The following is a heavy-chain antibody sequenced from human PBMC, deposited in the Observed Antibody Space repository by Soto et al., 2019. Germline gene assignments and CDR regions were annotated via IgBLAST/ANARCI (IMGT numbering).Heavy chain of an antibody. Sequence: PGGSLRLSCAASGFTFSSYGMHWVRQAPGKGLEWVAVIWYDGSNKYYADSVKGRFTISRDNSKNTLYLQMNSLRAEDTAVYYCASSVAGTIQVSGYWGQGTLVTVSS. D-gene: IGHD6-19*01. V-gene: IGHV3-33*01. CDR1: GFTFSSYG. J-gene: IGHJ4*02. CDR2: IWYDGSNK. CDR3: ASSVAGTIQVSGY.